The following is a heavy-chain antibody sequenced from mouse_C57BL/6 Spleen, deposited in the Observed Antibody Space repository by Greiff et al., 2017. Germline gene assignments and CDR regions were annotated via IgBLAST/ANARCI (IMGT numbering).Heavy chain of an antibody. Sequence: VQLQQPGAELVRPGSSVKLSCKASGYTFTSYWMHWVKQRPIQGLQWIGNIDPSDSETHYNQKFKDKATLTVDKSSSTAYMQLSSLTSEDSAVYYCARWEMTTPYYYAMDYWGQGTSVTVSS. CDR1: GYTFTSYW. J-gene: IGHJ4*01. D-gene: IGHD2-13*01. V-gene: IGHV1-52*01. CDR2: IDPSDSET. CDR3: ARWEMTTPYYYAMDY.